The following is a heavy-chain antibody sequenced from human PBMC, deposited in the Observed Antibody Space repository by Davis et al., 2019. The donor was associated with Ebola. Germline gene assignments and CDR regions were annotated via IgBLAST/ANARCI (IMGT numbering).Heavy chain of an antibody. CDR3: ARLPSEVAGLDY. V-gene: IGHV4-34*01. D-gene: IGHD6-19*01. J-gene: IGHJ4*02. CDR2: INHSGST. Sequence: SETLSLTCAVYGGSFSGYYWSWIRQPPGKGLEWIGEINHSGSTYYNPSLKSRVTISVDTSKNQFSLKLSSVTAADTAVYYCARLPSEVAGLDYWGQGTLVTVSS. CDR1: GGSFSGYY.